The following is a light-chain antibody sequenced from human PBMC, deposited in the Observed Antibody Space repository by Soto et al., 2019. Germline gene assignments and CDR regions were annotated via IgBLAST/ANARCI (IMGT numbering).Light chain of an antibody. CDR1: QSLLHSNGYTY. V-gene: IGKV2-28*01. Sequence: DIVMTQSPLSLPVTPGEPASISCRSSQSLLHSNGYTYLEWYLQKPGQTPQLLIYLGSSRASGVPDRFSGSGSGTDFTLKIIRVEAEDVGVYYCLQTLHTPLTFGGGTKVEIK. J-gene: IGKJ4*01. CDR2: LGS. CDR3: LQTLHTPLT.